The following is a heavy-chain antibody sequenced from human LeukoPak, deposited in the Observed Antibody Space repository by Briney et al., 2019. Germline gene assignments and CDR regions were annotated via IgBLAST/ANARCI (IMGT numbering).Heavy chain of an antibody. J-gene: IGHJ4*02. CDR1: GFTLTDYA. V-gene: IGHV3-23*01. CDR2: ISASGSTT. CDR3: AKDKVDPIVVVPAAFAHPLDY. D-gene: IGHD2-2*01. Sequence: TGGSLRLSCAASGFTLTDYAMGWVRQAPGQGLEWASTISASGSTTYYADSVRGRFTISRDNSKNTLSLQMSSLRAEDTAVYYCAKDKVDPIVVVPAAFAHPLDYWGQGTLVTVSS.